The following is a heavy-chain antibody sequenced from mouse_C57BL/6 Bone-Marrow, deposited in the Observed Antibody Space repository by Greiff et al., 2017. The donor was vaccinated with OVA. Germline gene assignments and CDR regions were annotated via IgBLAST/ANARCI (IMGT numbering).Heavy chain of an antibody. CDR2: IYPRSGNT. D-gene: IGHD2-4*01. CDR3: ARWRLRRGDGFAY. Sequence: QVQLQQSGAELARPGASVKLSCKASGYTFTSYGISWVKQRTGQGLEWIGEIYPRSGNTYYNEKFKGKATLTADKSSSTAYMELRSLTSEDSAVYFCARWRLRRGDGFAYWGQGTLVTVSA. V-gene: IGHV1-81*01. J-gene: IGHJ3*01. CDR1: GYTFTSYG.